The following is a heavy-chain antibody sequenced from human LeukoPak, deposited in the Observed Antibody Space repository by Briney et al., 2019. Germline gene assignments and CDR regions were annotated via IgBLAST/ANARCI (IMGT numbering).Heavy chain of an antibody. CDR3: ARGETGIVTPRANFDY. V-gene: IGHV5-51*01. CDR2: IYPGDSDT. D-gene: IGHD4-23*01. J-gene: IGHJ4*02. Sequence: GESLKISCKGSGYTFSNYWIGWVRQMPGEGLEWMGTIYPGDSDTRYSPSFQGQVIISADRSISTAYLQWSSLRASDTAMYYCARGETGIVTPRANFDYWGQGTLVTVSS. CDR1: GYTFSNYW.